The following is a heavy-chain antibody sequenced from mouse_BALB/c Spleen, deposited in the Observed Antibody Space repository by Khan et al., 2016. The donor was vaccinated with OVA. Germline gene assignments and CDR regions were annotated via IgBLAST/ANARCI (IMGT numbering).Heavy chain of an antibody. CDR1: GYSITSEYA. CDR3: ARKDYYDYNTFPY. D-gene: IGHD2-4*01. J-gene: IGHJ3*01. V-gene: IGHV3-2*02. Sequence: EVQLVESGPGLVKPSQSLSLTCTVTGYSITSEYAWNWIRQFPGNKLEWMGYINYSGNTRFNPSLRSRISITRDTSKNQFILQLNSVHTEDTATYYCARKDYYDYNTFPYWGQGTLVTVSA. CDR2: INYSGNT.